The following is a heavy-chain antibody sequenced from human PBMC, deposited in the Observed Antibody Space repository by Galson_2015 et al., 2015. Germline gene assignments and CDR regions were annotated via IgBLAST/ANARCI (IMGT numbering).Heavy chain of an antibody. Sequence: SLRLSCAASEFTFSSYYMSWVRQAPGKGLEWVSSISSTTTYIYYADSVKGRLTISRGNAKNSLYLQMNSLGAEDTAVYYCARQILDYDFWSGYYPTNFDYWGQGTLVAVSS. D-gene: IGHD3-3*01. CDR1: EFTFSSYY. V-gene: IGHV3-21*01. CDR3: ARQILDYDFWSGYYPTNFDY. J-gene: IGHJ4*02. CDR2: ISSTTTYI.